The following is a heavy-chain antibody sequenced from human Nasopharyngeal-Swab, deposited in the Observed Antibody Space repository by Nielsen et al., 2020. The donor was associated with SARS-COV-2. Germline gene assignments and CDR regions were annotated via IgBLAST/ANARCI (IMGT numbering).Heavy chain of an antibody. CDR1: GFTFSDYY. CDR3: ARDQTYYYDSSGYYQDY. V-gene: IGHV3-11*01. D-gene: IGHD3-22*01. J-gene: IGHJ4*02. CDR2: ISSSGSTI. Sequence: GGSLRLSCAASGFTFSDYYMSWIRQAPGKGLEWVSYISSSGSTIYYADSVKGRFTISRDNAKNSLYLQMNSLRAEDTTVYYCARDQTYYYDSSGYYQDYWGQGTLVTVSS.